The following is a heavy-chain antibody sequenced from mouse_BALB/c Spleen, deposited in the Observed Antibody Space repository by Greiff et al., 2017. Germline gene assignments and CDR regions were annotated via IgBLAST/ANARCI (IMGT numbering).Heavy chain of an antibody. CDR3: ARSTLLRSLAY. Sequence: VKLQESGAELVRPGTSVKVSCKASGYAFTNYLIEWVKQRPGQGLEWIGVINPGSGGTNYNEKFKGKATLTADKSSSTAYMQLSSLTSDDSAVYFCARSTLLRSLAYWGQGTLVTVSA. CDR1: GYAFTNYL. V-gene: IGHV1-54*01. J-gene: IGHJ3*01. CDR2: INPGSGGT. D-gene: IGHD1-1*01.